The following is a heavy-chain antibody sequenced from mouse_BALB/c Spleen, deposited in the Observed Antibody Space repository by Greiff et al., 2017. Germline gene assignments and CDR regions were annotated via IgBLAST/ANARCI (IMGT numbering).Heavy chain of an antibody. J-gene: IGHJ2*01. CDR1: GFTFSNYW. CDR3: TRRDYRYGRLDY. CDR2: IRLKSNNYAT. V-gene: IGHV6-6*02. Sequence: EVKLEESGGGLVQPGGSMKLSCVASGFTFSNYWMNWVRQSPEKGLEWVAEIRLKSNNYATHYAVSVKGRFTISTDDSKSSVYLQMNNLRAEDTGIYYCTRRDYRYGRLDYWGQGTTLTVSS. D-gene: IGHD2-14*01.